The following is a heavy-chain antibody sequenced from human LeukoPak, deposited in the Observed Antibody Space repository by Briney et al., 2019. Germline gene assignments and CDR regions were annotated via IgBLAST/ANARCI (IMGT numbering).Heavy chain of an antibody. CDR2: IYHSGNT. CDR1: GDSIRSYY. D-gene: IGHD6-19*01. Sequence: SETLSLTCTVSGDSIRSYYWSWIRLPPGKGLEWIGYIYHSGNTDYNPSLKSRVTISVDTSKSQFSLKLSSVTAADTAVYYCARATSGWSGPPFDYWGQGTLVTVSS. V-gene: IGHV4-59*01. CDR3: ARATSGWSGPPFDY. J-gene: IGHJ4*02.